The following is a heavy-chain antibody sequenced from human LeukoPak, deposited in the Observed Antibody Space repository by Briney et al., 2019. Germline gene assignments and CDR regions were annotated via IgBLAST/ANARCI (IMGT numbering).Heavy chain of an antibody. D-gene: IGHD1-26*01. V-gene: IGHV3-33*01. CDR3: VTHYKWDLLVHAFDF. CDR1: GIPFKKYG. J-gene: IGHJ3*01. Sequence: GRSLRLSCAVSGIPFKKYGMHWVRQAPGKGLEWVATIWHDGSPTMYADSAKGRFTISRDDSKNMLYLQVNSLRAEDTAEYYCVTHYKWDLLVHAFDFWGQGTRVTVSS. CDR2: IWHDGSPT.